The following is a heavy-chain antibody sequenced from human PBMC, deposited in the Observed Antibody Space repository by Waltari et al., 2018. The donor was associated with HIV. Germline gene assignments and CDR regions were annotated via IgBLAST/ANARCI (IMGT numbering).Heavy chain of an antibody. CDR2: IKRDGRST. D-gene: IGHD6-13*01. V-gene: IGHV3-74*01. CDR3: TRETAAAGTILFDY. J-gene: IGHJ4*02. CDR1: GFTFSSYW. Sequence: EVQLVESGGGLVQPGGSLRLSCAASGFTFSSYWMHWVRQAPGKGVGWVSGIKRDGRSTIYADSVKGRFTTSRDNAKNTLYLQMSSLRAEDAAVYYCTRETAAAGTILFDYWGQGTLVTVSS.